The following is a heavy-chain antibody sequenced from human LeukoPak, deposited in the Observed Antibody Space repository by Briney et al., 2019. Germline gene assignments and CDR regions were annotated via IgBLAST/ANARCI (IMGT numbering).Heavy chain of an antibody. Sequence: SETLSLTCTVSGGSISSSSYYWGWLRQPPGKGLEWIGSIYYSGSTYYNPSLKSRVTISVDTSKKQFSLKLSSVTAADTAVYYCARRIYGGNRSWYFDLWGRGTLVTVSS. V-gene: IGHV4-39*07. CDR3: ARRIYGGNRSWYFDL. CDR1: GGSISSSSYY. D-gene: IGHD4-23*01. CDR2: IYYSGST. J-gene: IGHJ2*01.